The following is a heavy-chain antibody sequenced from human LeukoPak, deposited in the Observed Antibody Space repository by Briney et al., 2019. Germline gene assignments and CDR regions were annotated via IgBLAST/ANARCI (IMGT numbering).Heavy chain of an antibody. J-gene: IGHJ4*02. V-gene: IGHV4-31*03. CDR2: IYYGGST. CDR3: ARGNYVWGSYRYFPFDY. CDR1: GGSISSGGCY. Sequence: PSETLSLTCTVSGGSISSGGCYWSWIRQHPGKGLEWIGYIYYGGSTYYNPSLKSRVTISVDTSKNQFSLKLSSVTAADTAVYYCARGNYVWGSYRYFPFDYWGQGTLVTVSS. D-gene: IGHD3-16*02.